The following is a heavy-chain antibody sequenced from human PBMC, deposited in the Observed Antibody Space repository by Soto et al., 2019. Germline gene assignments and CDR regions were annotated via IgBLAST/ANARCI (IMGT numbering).Heavy chain of an antibody. J-gene: IGHJ6*03. V-gene: IGHV3-53*04. Sequence: GGSLRLSCAASGFTVSSNYMSWVRQAPGKGLEWVSFIYSGGNTYYADSVKGRFTISRHNSKNTLYLQMNSLITEDTAVYFCARVTGATWLDSYHYMDVWGKGTTVTVSS. CDR2: IYSGGNT. CDR1: GFTVSSNY. CDR3: ARVTGATWLDSYHYMDV. D-gene: IGHD1-1*01.